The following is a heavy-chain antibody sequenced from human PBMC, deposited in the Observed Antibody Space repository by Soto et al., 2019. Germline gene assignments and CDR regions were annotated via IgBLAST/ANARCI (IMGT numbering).Heavy chain of an antibody. Sequence: SETLSLTCTVSGGSISSGDYYWSWIRQPPGKGLEWIGYIYYSGSTYYNPSLKSRVTISVDTSKNQFSLKLSSVTAADTAVYYCRAERSTKIDYWGQGTLVTVSS. D-gene: IGHD1-1*01. J-gene: IGHJ4*02. CDR3: RAERSTKIDY. V-gene: IGHV4-30-4*01. CDR2: IYYSGST. CDR1: GGSISSGDYY.